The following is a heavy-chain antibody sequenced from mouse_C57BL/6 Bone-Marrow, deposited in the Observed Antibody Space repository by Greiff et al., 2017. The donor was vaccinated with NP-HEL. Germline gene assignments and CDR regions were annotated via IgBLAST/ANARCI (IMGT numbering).Heavy chain of an antibody. CDR1: GYTFTSYG. V-gene: IGHV1-81*01. J-gene: IGHJ4*01. CDR2: IYPRSGNT. D-gene: IGHD1-1*01. Sequence: VQRVESGAELARPGASVKLSCKASGYTFTSYGISWVKQRTGQGLEWIGEIYPRSGNTYYNEKFKGKATLTADKSSSTAYMELRSLTSEDSAVYFCARTGYYGSRRGDYAMDYWGQGTSVTVSS. CDR3: ARTGYYGSRRGDYAMDY.